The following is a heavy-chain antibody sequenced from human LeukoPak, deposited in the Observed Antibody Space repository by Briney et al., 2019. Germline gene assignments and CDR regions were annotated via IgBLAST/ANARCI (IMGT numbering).Heavy chain of an antibody. D-gene: IGHD3-3*01. CDR2: IYPGGSDT. J-gene: IGHJ3*02. CDR3: ARKYDFWSGYLRGADAFDI. CDR1: GYSFTSYW. Sequence: KPGESLKISCKGSGYSFTSYWIGWVRQMPGKGLEWMGIIYPGGSDTRYSPSFQGQVTISADKSISTAYLQWSSLKASDTAMYYCARKYDFWSGYLRGADAFDIWGQGTMVTVSS. V-gene: IGHV5-51*01.